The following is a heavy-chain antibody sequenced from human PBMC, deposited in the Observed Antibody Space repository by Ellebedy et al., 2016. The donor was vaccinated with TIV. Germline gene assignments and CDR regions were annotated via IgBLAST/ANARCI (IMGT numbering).Heavy chain of an antibody. CDR1: GGTFSSYS. CDR3: ARDFLRAPDGSESYNNWFDP. Sequence: SVKVSCXASGGTFSSYSITWVRQAPGQGLEWMGAIIPIFGTANYPQKFQGRATITADESTSTAYMELSSLRSEDTAVYYCARDFLRAPDGSESYNNWFDPWGQGTLVTVSS. D-gene: IGHD3-10*01. J-gene: IGHJ5*02. CDR2: IIPIFGTA. V-gene: IGHV1-69*13.